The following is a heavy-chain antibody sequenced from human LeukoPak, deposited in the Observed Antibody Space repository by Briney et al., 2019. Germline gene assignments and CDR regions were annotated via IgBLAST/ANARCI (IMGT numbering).Heavy chain of an antibody. D-gene: IGHD5-18*01. V-gene: IGHV3-74*01. Sequence: GGSLRLSCAASGFTFTDYWMHWVRQAPGKGLVWVSRVSIDGSSRSYADSVKGRFTISRVNAKNTLYLQMNSLRVEDTAVYYCARASGNNYGRFDSWGQGTLVTVSS. CDR1: GFTFTDYW. J-gene: IGHJ4*02. CDR2: VSIDGSSR. CDR3: ARASGNNYGRFDS.